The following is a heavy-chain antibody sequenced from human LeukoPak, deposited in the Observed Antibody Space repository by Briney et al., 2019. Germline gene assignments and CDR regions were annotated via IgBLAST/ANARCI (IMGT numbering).Heavy chain of an antibody. CDR3: ARDRHIVVVTDLDY. V-gene: IGHV3-30-3*01. CDR2: ISHDGSNK. CDR1: GFTFSSYA. J-gene: IGHJ4*02. Sequence: VGSLRLSCAASGFTFSSYAMHWVRQAPGKGLEWVAAISHDGSNKYYADSVKGRFIISRDNSKNTLYLQMNSLRAEDTAVYYCARDRHIVVVTDLDYWGQGTLVTVSS. D-gene: IGHD2-21*02.